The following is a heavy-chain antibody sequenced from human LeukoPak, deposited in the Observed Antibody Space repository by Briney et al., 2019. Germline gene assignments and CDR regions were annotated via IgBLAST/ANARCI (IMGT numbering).Heavy chain of an antibody. CDR3: ARVLGYCSSTSCHTADY. CDR2: IYTSGST. Sequence: SETLSHTCTVSGGSISSGSYYWSWIRQPAGKGLEWIGRIYTSGSTNYNPSLKSRVTISVDTSKNQFSLKLSSVTAADTAVYYCARVLGYCSSTSCHTADYWGQGTLVTVSS. D-gene: IGHD2-2*01. CDR1: GGSISSGSYY. V-gene: IGHV4-61*02. J-gene: IGHJ4*02.